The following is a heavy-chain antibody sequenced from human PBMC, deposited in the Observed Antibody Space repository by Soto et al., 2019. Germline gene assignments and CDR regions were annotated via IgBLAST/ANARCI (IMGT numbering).Heavy chain of an antibody. CDR2: ITTDKGKT. V-gene: IGHV1-18*01. CDR3: ATRSPAFDY. J-gene: IGHJ4*02. CDR1: GYTFTSFG. Sequence: QVQLVQSGPEVKKPGASVKVSCKTSGYTFTSFGISWVRQAPGQGLEWMGWITTDKGKTNYAQKFQGRVTMTTDTAPSTAYMERSSLRSDDTAVYYCATRSPAFDYWGQGTLVTVSS.